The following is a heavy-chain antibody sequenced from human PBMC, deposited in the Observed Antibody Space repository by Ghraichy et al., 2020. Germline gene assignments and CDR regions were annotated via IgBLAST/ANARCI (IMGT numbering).Heavy chain of an antibody. D-gene: IGHD3-22*01. CDR3: ASTLPDYYDSSGYYYGMDV. V-gene: IGHV1-69*13. CDR2: IIPIFGTA. Sequence: SVKVSCKASGGTFSSYAISWVRQAPGQGLEWMGGIIPIFGTANYAQKFQGRVTITADESTSTAYMELSSLRSEDTAVYYCASTLPDYYDSSGYYYGMDVWGQGTTVTVSS. CDR1: GGTFSSYA. J-gene: IGHJ6*02.